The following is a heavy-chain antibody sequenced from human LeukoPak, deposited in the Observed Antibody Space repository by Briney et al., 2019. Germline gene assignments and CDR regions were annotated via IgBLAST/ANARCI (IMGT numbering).Heavy chain of an antibody. J-gene: IGHJ6*03. V-gene: IGHV4-34*01. D-gene: IGHD5-18*01. CDR2: INHSGST. Sequence: PSETLSLTCAVYGGSFSGYYWSWIRQPPGKGLEWIGEINHSGSTNYNPSLKSRVTISVDTSKNQFSLKLSSVTAADTAVYYCARGVYSYGYYYYYYMDVWGKGTTVTVSS. CDR1: GGSFSGYY. CDR3: ARGVYSYGYYYYYYMDV.